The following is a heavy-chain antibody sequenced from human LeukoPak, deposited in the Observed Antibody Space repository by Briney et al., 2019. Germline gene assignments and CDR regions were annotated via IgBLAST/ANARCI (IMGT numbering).Heavy chain of an antibody. CDR3: AKDRNQYFDPNFDY. CDR1: GFIFSSYG. V-gene: IGHV3-30*02. J-gene: IGHJ4*02. Sequence: GGSLRLSCAASGFIFSSYGMHWVRQAPGKGLEWVAFIRYDGSNTYYADSVKGRFTISRDNSKNTLYLQMNSLRAEDTAVYYCAKDRNQYFDPNFDYWGQGTLVTVSS. D-gene: IGHD3-9*01. CDR2: IRYDGSNT.